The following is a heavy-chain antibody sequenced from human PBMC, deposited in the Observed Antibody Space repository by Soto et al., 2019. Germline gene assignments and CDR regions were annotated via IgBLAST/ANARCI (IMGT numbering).Heavy chain of an antibody. CDR3: ERNIPVTTVGY. V-gene: IGHV3-66*01. D-gene: IGHD4-17*01. Sequence: EVQLVESGGGLVQPGGSLRLSCAASGFSVSNNYMSWVRQAPGKGLECVSLISSGGDTYYVDSVKGRFSISRDSSKNTLYLPMNYLRAEDSAVYYCERNIPVTTVGYWGQGTVVTVAS. CDR1: GFSVSNNY. J-gene: IGHJ4*02. CDR2: ISSGGDT.